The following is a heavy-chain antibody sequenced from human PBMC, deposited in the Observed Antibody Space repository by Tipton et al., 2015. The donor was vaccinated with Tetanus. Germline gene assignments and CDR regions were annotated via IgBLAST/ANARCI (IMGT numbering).Heavy chain of an antibody. Sequence: TLSLTCTVSGGSISSYYWSWIRQPPGKGLEWIGYIYYSGSTYYNPSLKSRVTISVDTSKNQFSLKLSSVTAADTAVYFCARVSPYYDFWSGLPLDYWGQGTLVTVSS. V-gene: IGHV4-59*12. CDR3: ARVSPYYDFWSGLPLDY. J-gene: IGHJ4*02. CDR2: IYYSGST. D-gene: IGHD3-3*01. CDR1: GGSISSYY.